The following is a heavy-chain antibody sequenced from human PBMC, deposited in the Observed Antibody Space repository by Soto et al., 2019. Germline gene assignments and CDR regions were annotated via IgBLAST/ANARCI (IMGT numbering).Heavy chain of an antibody. CDR3: VRDRDIYRDMVHADL. Sequence: GGSLRLSCEASGFTISGCSMTWVRQAPGKGLEWLAYITIRTGNTVYADTVRGRFTISADNAENSVFLQMNSLRDEDTAVYFCVRDRDIYRDMVHADLWGQGTLVTVSS. CDR2: ITIRTGNT. D-gene: IGHD5-18*01. CDR1: GFTISGCS. J-gene: IGHJ4*01. V-gene: IGHV3-48*02.